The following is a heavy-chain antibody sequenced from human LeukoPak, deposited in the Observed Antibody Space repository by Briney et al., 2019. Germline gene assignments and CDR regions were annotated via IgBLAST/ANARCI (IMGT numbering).Heavy chain of an antibody. V-gene: IGHV4-34*01. Sequence: PSETLSLTCAVYGGSFSGYYWSWIRQPPGKGLEWIGEINHSGSTNYNPSLKSRVTISVDTSKNQFSLKLSSVTAADTAVYYCARGGLRYFDWLPNWFDPWGQGTLVTVSS. J-gene: IGHJ5*02. CDR3: ARGGLRYFDWLPNWFDP. D-gene: IGHD3-9*01. CDR1: GGSFSGYY. CDR2: INHSGST.